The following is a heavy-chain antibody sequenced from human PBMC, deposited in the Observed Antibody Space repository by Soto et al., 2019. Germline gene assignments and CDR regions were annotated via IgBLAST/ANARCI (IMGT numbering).Heavy chain of an antibody. CDR3: AKFVCDILTGHYYFDY. J-gene: IGHJ4*02. V-gene: IGHV3-23*01. Sequence: EVQLLESGGGLVQPGGSLRLSCAASGFTFSSYAMSWVRQAPGKGLEWVSAISGSGGSTYYADSVKGRFTISRDISKNTLYLQMNRLRAEDTAVYYCAKFVCDILTGHYYFDYWGQGTLVTVSS. CDR2: ISGSGGST. D-gene: IGHD3-9*01. CDR1: GFTFSSYA.